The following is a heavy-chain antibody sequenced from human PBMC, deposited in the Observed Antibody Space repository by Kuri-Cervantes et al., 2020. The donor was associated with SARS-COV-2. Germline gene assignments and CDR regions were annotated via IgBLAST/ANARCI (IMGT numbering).Heavy chain of an antibody. Sequence: GGSLRLSCAASGFTFSSYAMSWVRQAPGKGLEWVSAISSSSSYIYYADSVKGRFTISRDNAKNSLYLQMNSLRAEDTAVYYCARDTRLGQPEFRDWFDPWGQGTLVTVSS. CDR2: ISSSSSYI. CDR3: ARDTRLGQPEFRDWFDP. D-gene: IGHD3-16*01. J-gene: IGHJ5*02. CDR1: GFTFSSYA. V-gene: IGHV3-21*01.